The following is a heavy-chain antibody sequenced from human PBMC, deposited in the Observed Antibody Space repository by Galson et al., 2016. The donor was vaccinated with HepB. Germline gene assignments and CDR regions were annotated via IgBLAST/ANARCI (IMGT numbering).Heavy chain of an antibody. CDR2: IGNKANSYIT. Sequence: SLRLSCAASGFTFSDRYMDWVRQAPGKGLEWVGRIGNKANSYITEYAASVKGRFTISRDDSENSLYLQMNSLKTEDTAVYYCATGATGTTDIWGQGTMVTVSS. J-gene: IGHJ3*02. CDR3: ATGATGTTDI. V-gene: IGHV3-72*01. CDR1: GFTFSDRY. D-gene: IGHD1-1*01.